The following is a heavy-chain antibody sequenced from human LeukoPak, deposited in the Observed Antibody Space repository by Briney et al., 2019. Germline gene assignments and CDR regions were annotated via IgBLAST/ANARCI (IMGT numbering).Heavy chain of an antibody. CDR3: AREGSGWYYFDC. J-gene: IGHJ4*02. D-gene: IGHD6-19*01. CDR2: ISGDESST. CDR1: GFTFRSYW. V-gene: IGHV3-74*01. Sequence: GGSLRLSCAASGFTFRSYWMHWVRQAPGKGLVWVSRISGDESSTSYADSVKGRFTISRDNAKNTLYLQMNSLRAEDTAVYYCAREGSGWYYFDCWGQGTLVTVSS.